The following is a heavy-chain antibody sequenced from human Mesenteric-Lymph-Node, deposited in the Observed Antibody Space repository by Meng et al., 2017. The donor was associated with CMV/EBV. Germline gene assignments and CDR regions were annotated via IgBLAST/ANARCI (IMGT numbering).Heavy chain of an antibody. J-gene: IGHJ3*02. CDR3: ARHETQLLFAAFDI. V-gene: IGHV5-51*01. D-gene: IGHD2-2*01. CDR2: IYPGDSDT. Sequence: LKISCKASGYSFTTYWIGWVRQMPGKGLEWMGIIYPGDSDTRYSPSFQGQVTISADKSITTAYLQWSSLKASDTAMYYCARHETQLLFAAFDIWGQGTMVTVSS. CDR1: GYSFTTYW.